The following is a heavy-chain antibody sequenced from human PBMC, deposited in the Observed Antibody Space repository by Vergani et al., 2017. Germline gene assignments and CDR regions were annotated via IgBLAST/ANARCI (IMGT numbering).Heavy chain of an antibody. D-gene: IGHD1-26*01. J-gene: IGHJ3*02. V-gene: IGHV1-69*01. CDR1: GGTFSSYA. Sequence: QVQLVQSGAEVKKPGSSVKVSCKASGGTFSSYAISWVRQAPGQGLEWMGGIIPIFGTANYAQKFQGRVTITADESTSTAYMELSSLRSEYTAVYYCARNSGSYLVGHGAFDIWGQGTMVTVSS. CDR2: IIPIFGTA. CDR3: ARNSGSYLVGHGAFDI.